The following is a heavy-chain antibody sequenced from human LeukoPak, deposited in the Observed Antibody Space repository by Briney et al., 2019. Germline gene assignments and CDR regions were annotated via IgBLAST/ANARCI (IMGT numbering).Heavy chain of an antibody. CDR1: GGSIRSSY. CDR3: ARDYYDSSGYTYYMDV. CDR2: IYTSGST. J-gene: IGHJ6*03. D-gene: IGHD3-22*01. Sequence: SETLSLTCTVSGGSIRSSYWSWIRQPAGKGLEWIGRIYTSGSTNYNPSLKSRVTMSVDTSKNQFSLKLSSVTAADTAVYYCARDYYDSSGYTYYMDVWGKGTTVTVSS. V-gene: IGHV4-4*07.